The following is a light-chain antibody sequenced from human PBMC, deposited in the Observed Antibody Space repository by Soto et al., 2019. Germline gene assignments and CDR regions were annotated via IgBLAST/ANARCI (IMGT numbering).Light chain of an antibody. V-gene: IGKV4-1*01. Sequence: DIVMTQSPDSLAVSLGERATINCKSSQSVLYSSNNKNYLAWYQQKPGQPPKLLIYWASTRESGVPDRFSGSGSETDFTLTIISLQAEDVAVYYCQQYYNKVTFGQGTRLEIK. J-gene: IGKJ5*01. CDR2: WAS. CDR1: QSVLYSSNNKNY. CDR3: QQYYNKVT.